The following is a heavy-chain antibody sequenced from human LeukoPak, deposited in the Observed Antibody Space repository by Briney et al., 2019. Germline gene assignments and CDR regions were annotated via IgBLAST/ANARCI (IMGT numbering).Heavy chain of an antibody. D-gene: IGHD2-2*01. J-gene: IGHJ4*02. CDR2: INPNDGDT. CDR3: ARANFLYCSSSTCLFDY. Sequence: ASVKVSCKASGFTFTDYYMHWVRQAPGQGFEWMGWINPNDGDTNYAQKFQGRVTMTRDTSISTAHMEVSRLRSDDTAVYYCARANFLYCSSSTCLFDYWGQGTLVTVSS. CDR1: GFTFTDYY. V-gene: IGHV1-2*02.